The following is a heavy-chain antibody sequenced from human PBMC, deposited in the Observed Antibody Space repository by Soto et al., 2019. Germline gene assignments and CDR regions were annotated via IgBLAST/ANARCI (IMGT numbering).Heavy chain of an antibody. D-gene: IGHD3-16*01. CDR2: ISPYTGNT. CDR1: GYIFVNYG. CDR3: VMADDYVTSTPLDV. J-gene: IGHJ6*02. Sequence: ASVKVSCKASGYIFVNYGIAWVRQAPGQGLEWMGWISPYTGNTHSATKVQGRLTMTTDTSTSTAYMDLGGLTSDDSAVYYCVMADDYVTSTPLDVWGQ. V-gene: IGHV1-18*01.